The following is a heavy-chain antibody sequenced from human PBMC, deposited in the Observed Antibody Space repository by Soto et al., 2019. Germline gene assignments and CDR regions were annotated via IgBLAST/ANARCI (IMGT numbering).Heavy chain of an antibody. V-gene: IGHV3-74*01. CDR2: INSDGSST. CDR1: GFTFSSYW. J-gene: IGHJ4*02. Sequence: EVQLVESGGGLVQPGGSLRLSCAASGFTFSSYWMHWVRQAPGKGLVWASRINSDGSSTSYADSVKGRFTISRDNAKNTLYLQMNSLRAEDTAVYYCARDPPVIAVVHYYFDYWGQGTLVTVSS. D-gene: IGHD6-19*01. CDR3: ARDPPVIAVVHYYFDY.